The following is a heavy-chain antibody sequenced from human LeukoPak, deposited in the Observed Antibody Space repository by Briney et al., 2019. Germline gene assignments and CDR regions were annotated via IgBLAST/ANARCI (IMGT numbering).Heavy chain of an antibody. CDR3: AKDGRLGNYFDY. CDR1: GFTFSSYA. V-gene: IGHV3-23*01. J-gene: IGHJ4*02. Sequence: AGSLRLSCAASGFTFSSYAMSWVRQAPGKGLEWVSAISGSGGSTYYADSVKGRFTISRDNSKNTLYLQMNSLRAEDTAVYYCAKDGRLGNYFDYWGQGTLVTVSS. D-gene: IGHD3-10*01. CDR2: ISGSGGST.